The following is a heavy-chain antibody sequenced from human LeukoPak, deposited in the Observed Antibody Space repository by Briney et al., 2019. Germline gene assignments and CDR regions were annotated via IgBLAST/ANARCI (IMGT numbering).Heavy chain of an antibody. D-gene: IGHD2-21*02. J-gene: IGHJ4*02. V-gene: IGHV1-18*01. CDR2: ISAYNGDT. Sequence: ASVKLSCKASGYTFTNYGISWVRQAPGQGPEWMGWISAYNGDTNYAQQFQGRVTMTTDTSTSTAHMELSSLRSDDTAVYFCSRYEVTATSIWGQGALVTVSS. CDR1: GYTFTNYG. CDR3: SRYEVTATSI.